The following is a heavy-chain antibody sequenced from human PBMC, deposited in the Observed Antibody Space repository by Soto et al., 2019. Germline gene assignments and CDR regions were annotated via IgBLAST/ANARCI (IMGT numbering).Heavy chain of an antibody. CDR3: AKVTKRAAAGRYEYYKYGMDV. J-gene: IGHJ6*02. CDR1: GFAFSTYA. V-gene: IGHV3-23*01. Sequence: EALSLSCAASGFAFSTYAMTWVRQAPWKGLEWVSVISGSGGSSYYAASVKGRFTISRDNSKNTLYLQMNGLRAEDTALYYCAKVTKRAAAGRYEYYKYGMDVWGQGTTVTVSS. CDR2: ISGSGGSS. D-gene: IGHD6-13*01.